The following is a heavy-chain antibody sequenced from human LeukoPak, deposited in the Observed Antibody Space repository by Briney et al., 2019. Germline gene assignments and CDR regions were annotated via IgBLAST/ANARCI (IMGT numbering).Heavy chain of an antibody. CDR1: GFTFSSYG. D-gene: IGHD4-17*01. CDR2: ISYDGSNK. CDR3: AKDSNGDYDLDAFDI. Sequence: GGSLRLSCAASGFTFSSYGMHWVRQAPGKGLEWVAVISYDGSNKYYADSVKGRFTISRDNSKNTLYLQMNSLRAEDTAVYYCAKDSNGDYDLDAFDIWGQGTMVTVSS. J-gene: IGHJ3*02. V-gene: IGHV3-30*18.